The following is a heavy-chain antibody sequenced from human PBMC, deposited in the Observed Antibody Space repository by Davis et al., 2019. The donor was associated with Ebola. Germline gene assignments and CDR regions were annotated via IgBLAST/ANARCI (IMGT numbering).Heavy chain of an antibody. Sequence: PSETLSLTCTVSGGSISSGSYYWSWIRQPAGKGLEWIGHIYTSGSTNYNPSLKSRVTISVDTSKNQFSLKLSSVTAADTAVYYCARDLYYGSGSYYTYYYYGMDVWGQGTTVTVS. V-gene: IGHV4-61*09. CDR3: ARDLYYGSGSYYTYYYYGMDV. CDR1: GGSISSGSYY. CDR2: IYTSGST. J-gene: IGHJ6*02. D-gene: IGHD3-10*01.